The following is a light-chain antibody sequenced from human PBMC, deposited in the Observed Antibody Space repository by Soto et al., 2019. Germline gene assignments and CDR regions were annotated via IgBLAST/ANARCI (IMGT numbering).Light chain of an antibody. V-gene: IGLV3-21*02. CDR1: DIEGRV. Sequence: SYELTQAPSMSVAPGQTATITCGGNDIEGRVVHWYQQEPGQAPVLVVFDDSVRPSGIPERFSGASSGNTATLTITRVEAGDEAHYYCQVWDTSPDHVIFGGGTQLTVL. J-gene: IGLJ2*01. CDR3: QVWDTSPDHVI. CDR2: DDS.